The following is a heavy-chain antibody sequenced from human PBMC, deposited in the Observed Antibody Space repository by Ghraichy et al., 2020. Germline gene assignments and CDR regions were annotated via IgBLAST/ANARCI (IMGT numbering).Heavy chain of an antibody. J-gene: IGHJ6*02. CDR3: ARDRITMVRGVILYYYGMDV. D-gene: IGHD3-10*01. CDR2: IWYDGSNK. Sequence: GESLRLSCAASGFTFSSYGMHWVRQAPGKGLEWVAVIWYDGSNKYYADSVKGRFTISRDNSKNTLYLQMNSLRAEDTAVYYCARDRITMVRGVILYYYGMDVWGQGTTVTVSS. CDR1: GFTFSSYG. V-gene: IGHV3-33*01.